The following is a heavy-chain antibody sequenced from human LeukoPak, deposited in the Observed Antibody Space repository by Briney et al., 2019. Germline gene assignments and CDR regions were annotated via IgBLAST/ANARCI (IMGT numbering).Heavy chain of an antibody. D-gene: IGHD2-15*01. V-gene: IGHV4-59*01. CDR3: ARVGYCSGGSCSTGYYYGMDV. J-gene: IGHJ6*02. CDR1: GGSISSYY. CDR2: IYYSGST. Sequence: PETLSLTCTVSGGSISSYYWSWIRQPPGKGLEWIGYIYYSGSTNYNPSLKSRVTISVDTSKNQFSLKLSSVTAADTAVYYCARVGYCSGGSCSTGYYYGMDVWGQGTTVTVSS.